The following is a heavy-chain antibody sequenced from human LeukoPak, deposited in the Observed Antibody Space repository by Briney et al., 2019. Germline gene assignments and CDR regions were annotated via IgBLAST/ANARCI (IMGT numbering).Heavy chain of an antibody. V-gene: IGHV1-24*01. CDR1: GYTLTELS. CDR2: FDPEDGET. J-gene: IGHJ5*02. CDR3: ATVWVVVPAFSAYNWFDP. Sequence: ASVKVSCKVSGYTLTELSMHWVRQAPGKWLEWMGGFDPEDGETIYAQKFQGRVTMTEDTSTDTAYMELSSLRSEDTAVYYCATVWVVVPAFSAYNWFDPWGQGTLVTVSS. D-gene: IGHD2-2*01.